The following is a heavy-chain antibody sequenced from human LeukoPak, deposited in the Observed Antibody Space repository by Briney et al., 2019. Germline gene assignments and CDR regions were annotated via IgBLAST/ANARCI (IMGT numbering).Heavy chain of an antibody. D-gene: IGHD5-12*01. V-gene: IGHV7-4-1*02. CDR3: ARGNIVARHYYYYYYMDV. CDR1: GYTFTSYG. Sequence: GASVKVSCKASGYTFTSYGISWVRQAPGQGLEWMGWINTNTGNPTYAQGFTGRFVFSLDTSVSTAYLQISSLKAEDTAVYYCARGNIVARHYYYYYYMDVWGKGTTVTVSS. J-gene: IGHJ6*03. CDR2: INTNTGNP.